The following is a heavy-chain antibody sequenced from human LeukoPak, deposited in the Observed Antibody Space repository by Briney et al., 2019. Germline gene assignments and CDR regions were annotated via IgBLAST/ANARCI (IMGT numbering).Heavy chain of an antibody. CDR3: ARDEGRWYYDFWSGYPNPDYYYYYMDV. CDR1: GFTFSSYE. J-gene: IGHJ6*03. Sequence: GGSLRLSCAASGFTFSSYEMNWVRQAPGKGLEWVSYISSSGSTIYYADSVKGRFTISRDNAKNSLYLQMNSLRAEDTAVYYCARDEGRWYYDFWSGYPNPDYYYYYMDVWGKGNTVTVSS. CDR2: ISSSGSTI. D-gene: IGHD3-3*01. V-gene: IGHV3-48*03.